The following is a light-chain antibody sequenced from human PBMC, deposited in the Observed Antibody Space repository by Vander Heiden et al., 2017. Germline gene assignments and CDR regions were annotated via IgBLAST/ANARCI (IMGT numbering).Light chain of an antibody. CDR3: QQYYSRFRR. J-gene: IGKJ1*01. CDR1: QSVLSSSNNKNY. Sequence: DIVMTQSPDSLAESLGERATINCKSSQSVLSSSNNKNYLAWYQQKPGQPPKLLIYWASTRESGVPDRFSGSGSGTDFTLTISSLQAEDVAVYYCQQYYSRFRRFGQGTKVEFK. CDR2: WAS. V-gene: IGKV4-1*01.